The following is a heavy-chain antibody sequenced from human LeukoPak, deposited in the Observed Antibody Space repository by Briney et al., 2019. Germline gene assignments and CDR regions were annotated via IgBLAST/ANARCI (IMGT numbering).Heavy chain of an antibody. CDR1: GGSISSYY. V-gene: IGHV4-59*01. Sequence: PSETLSLTCTVSGGSISSYYWSWIRQPPGKGLEWTGYIYYSGSTNYNPSLKSRVTISVDTSKNQFSLKLSSVTAADTAVYYCARINIVVVIASGYAFDIWGQGTMVTVSS. CDR3: ARINIVVVIASGYAFDI. CDR2: IYYSGST. D-gene: IGHD2-21*01. J-gene: IGHJ3*02.